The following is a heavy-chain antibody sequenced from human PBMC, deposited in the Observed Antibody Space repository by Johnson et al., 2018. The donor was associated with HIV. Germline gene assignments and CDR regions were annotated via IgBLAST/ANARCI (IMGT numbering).Heavy chain of an antibody. V-gene: IGHV3-30*02. CDR3: AREEAYCGGDCYSAFDI. CDR2: IRYDGSNK. Sequence: QVQLVESGGGVVQPGGSLRLSCAASGFTFSSYGMHWVRQAPGKGLEWVAFIRYDGSNKYYADSVKGRFTISRDNSKKTLYVQMNSLRAEDTAVYYCAREEAYCGGDCYSAFDIWGQGTMVTVSS. CDR1: GFTFSSYG. J-gene: IGHJ3*02. D-gene: IGHD2-21*02.